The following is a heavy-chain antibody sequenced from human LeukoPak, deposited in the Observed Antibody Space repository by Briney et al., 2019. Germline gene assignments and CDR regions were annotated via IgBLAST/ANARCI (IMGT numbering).Heavy chain of an antibody. CDR2: TYSGGST. CDR3: VRGYYDSSGYLAGFDY. V-gene: IGHV3-53*01. D-gene: IGHD3-22*01. Sequence: PGGSLRLSCAASGFTVSSNYMSWVRQAPGKGLEWVSVTYSGGSTYYADSVKGRFTISRDNSKNTLYLQMNSLRAEDTAVYYCVRGYYDSSGYLAGFDYWGQGTLVTVSS. CDR1: GFTVSSNY. J-gene: IGHJ4*02.